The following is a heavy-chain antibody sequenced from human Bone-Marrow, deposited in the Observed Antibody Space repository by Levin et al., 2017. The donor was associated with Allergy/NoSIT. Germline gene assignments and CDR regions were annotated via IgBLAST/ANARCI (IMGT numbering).Heavy chain of an antibody. CDR3: ARDGGTTAHYYYYGMDV. CDR1: GYTFTSYY. J-gene: IGHJ6*02. V-gene: IGHV1-46*01. CDR2: INPSGGST. D-gene: IGHD1-7*01. Sequence: ASVKVSCKASGYTFTSYYMHWVRQAPGQGLEWMGIINPSGGSTSYAQKFQGRVTMTRDTSTSTVYMELSSLRSEDTAVYYCARDGGTTAHYYYYGMDVWGQGTTVTVSS.